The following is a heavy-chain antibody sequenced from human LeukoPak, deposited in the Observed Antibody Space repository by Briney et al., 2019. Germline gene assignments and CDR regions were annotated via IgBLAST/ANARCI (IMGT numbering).Heavy chain of an antibody. J-gene: IGHJ3*02. CDR1: GFSLSDHY. Sequence: GGSLRLSCAASGFSLSDHYMDWVRQAPGKELEWVARSRIKADSYITQYAASVKGRFIISRDDSKNSLYLQMDSLKTEDTAIYYSARGYHSFDMWGQGTVVTVSS. CDR3: ARGYHSFDM. D-gene: IGHD2-2*01. CDR2: SRIKADSYIT. V-gene: IGHV3-72*01.